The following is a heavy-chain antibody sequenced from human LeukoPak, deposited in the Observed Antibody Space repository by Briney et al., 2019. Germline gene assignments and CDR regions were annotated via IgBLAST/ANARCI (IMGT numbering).Heavy chain of an antibody. V-gene: IGHV4-61*02. Sequence: KSSETLSLTCTVSGGSINSGGYYWSWIRQPPGKGLEWIGRIYTSGSTNYNPSLKSRVTMSVDTSKNQFSLKLSSVTAADTAVYYCARVAGQAGPLDYWGQGTLVTVSS. D-gene: IGHD6-19*01. CDR2: IYTSGST. CDR1: GGSINSGGYY. J-gene: IGHJ4*02. CDR3: ARVAGQAGPLDY.